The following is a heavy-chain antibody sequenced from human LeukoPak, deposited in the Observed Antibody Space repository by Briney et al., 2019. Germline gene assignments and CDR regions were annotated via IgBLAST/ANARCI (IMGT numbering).Heavy chain of an antibody. CDR2: ISGSGGTT. CDR3: AKEYRGGWPFDY. D-gene: IGHD6-19*01. V-gene: IGHV3-23*01. Sequence: PGGSLRLSCAASGFTFSTYAMSWVRQAPGKGLEWVSGISGSGGTTYYAGSVKGRFTIFRDNSSNMLYLQMNSLRAEDTAVYYCAKEYRGGWPFDYWGQGTLVTVSS. CDR1: GFTFSTYA. J-gene: IGHJ4*02.